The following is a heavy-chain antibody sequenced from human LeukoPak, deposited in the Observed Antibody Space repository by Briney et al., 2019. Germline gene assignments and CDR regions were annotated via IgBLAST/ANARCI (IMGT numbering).Heavy chain of an antibody. Sequence: GGSLRLSCAASGFTFSSYSMNWVRQAPGKGLEWVGRIKSKTDGGTTDYAAPVKGRFTISRDDSKNTLYLQMNSLKTEDTAVYYCTTYGSGRKFDYWGQGILVTVSS. CDR2: IKSKTDGGTT. V-gene: IGHV3-15*01. CDR3: TTYGSGRKFDY. D-gene: IGHD3-10*01. J-gene: IGHJ4*02. CDR1: GFTFSSYS.